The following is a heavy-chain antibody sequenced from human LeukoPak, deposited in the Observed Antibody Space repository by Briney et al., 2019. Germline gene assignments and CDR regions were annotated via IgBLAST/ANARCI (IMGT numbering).Heavy chain of an antibody. J-gene: IGHJ5*02. CDR1: GFTFSIYT. Sequence: GGSLRLSCAASGFTFSIYTISWVRQAPGKGLEWVSAISGSSSSTYYADSVKGRFTISRDNAKNSLYLQMNSLRAEDTAVYYCARDRALYSSSWSPTRFDPWGQGTLVTVSS. D-gene: IGHD6-13*01. CDR2: ISGSSSST. V-gene: IGHV3-23*01. CDR3: ARDRALYSSSWSPTRFDP.